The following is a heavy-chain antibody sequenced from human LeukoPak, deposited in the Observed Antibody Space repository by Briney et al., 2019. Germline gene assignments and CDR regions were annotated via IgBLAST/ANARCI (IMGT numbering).Heavy chain of an antibody. CDR2: IIPIFGTA. D-gene: IGHD2-21*01. J-gene: IGHJ3*02. CDR3: ARSKMWAFDI. Sequence: SVKASCKASGGTFSSYAISWVRQAPGQGLEWMGGIIPIFGTANYAQKFQGRVTITADESTSTAYMELSSLRSEDTAVYYCARSKMWAFDIWGQGTMVTVSS. V-gene: IGHV1-69*01. CDR1: GGTFSSYA.